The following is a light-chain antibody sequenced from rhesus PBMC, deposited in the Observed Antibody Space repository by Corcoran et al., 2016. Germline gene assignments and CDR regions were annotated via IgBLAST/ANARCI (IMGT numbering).Light chain of an antibody. Sequence: DIQMTQSPSSLSASVGDTVTITCRASQGISSYLAWYPQKPGEAPKLLIYKASTLQTGVPSRFSGSGSGTDFTLTITSLQPEDFATYYCQQHNSHPLTFGGGTKVEIK. J-gene: IGKJ4*01. CDR1: QGISSY. CDR3: QQHNSHPLT. V-gene: IGKV1-25*01. CDR2: KAS.